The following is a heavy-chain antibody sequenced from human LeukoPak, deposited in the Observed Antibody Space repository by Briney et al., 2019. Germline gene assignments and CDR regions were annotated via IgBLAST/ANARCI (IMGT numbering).Heavy chain of an antibody. CDR2: IYSGGTT. J-gene: IGHJ4*02. Sequence: GGSLRLSCAVSGFTVSGNYMSWVRQAPGKGLEWVSLIYSGGTTYYADSVKGRFTISRDNSKNTLYLQMNSLRAEDAAVYYCARRAGGYSHPYDYWGQGILVTVSS. CDR3: ARRAGGYSHPYDY. CDR1: GFTVSGNY. V-gene: IGHV3-53*01. D-gene: IGHD4-23*01.